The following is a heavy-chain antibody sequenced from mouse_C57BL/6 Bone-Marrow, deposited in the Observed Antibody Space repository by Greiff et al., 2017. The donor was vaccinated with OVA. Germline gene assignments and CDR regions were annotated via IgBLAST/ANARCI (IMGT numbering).Heavy chain of an antibody. J-gene: IGHJ3*01. CDR2: IDPANGNT. V-gene: IGHV14-3*01. Sequence: VQLQQPGAELVKPGASVKMSCKASGYTFTSYWITWVKQRPEQGLEWIGRIDPANGNTKYAPKFQGKATITADTSSNTAYLQLSSLTSEDTAIYYCARGTGSWFAYWGQGTLVTVSA. CDR3: ARGTGSWFAY. CDR1: GYTFTSYW. D-gene: IGHD4-1*01.